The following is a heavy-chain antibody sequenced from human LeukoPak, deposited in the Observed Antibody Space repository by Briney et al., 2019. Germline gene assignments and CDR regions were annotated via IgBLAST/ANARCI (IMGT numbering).Heavy chain of an antibody. D-gene: IGHD6-13*01. J-gene: IGHJ4*02. CDR2: IYYSGST. V-gene: IGHV4-30-4*07. CDR3: ARAFYSSSWYHKEDFFDY. CDR1: GGSISSGGYS. Sequence: PSQTLSLTCAVSGGSISSGGYSWSWIRQPPGKGLEWIGYIYYSGSTYYKPSLKSRVTISVDTSKNQFSLKLSSVTAADTAVYYCARAFYSSSWYHKEDFFDYWGQGTLVTVSS.